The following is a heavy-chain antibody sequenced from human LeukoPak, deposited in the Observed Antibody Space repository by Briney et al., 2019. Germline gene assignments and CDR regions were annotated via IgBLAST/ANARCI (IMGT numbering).Heavy chain of an antibody. Sequence: PGGSLTLSCGASGFTASSNYMSWVSQAPGKGLEWVSVIYSGGRTYYEDSVEGRFTISRDNSKNTLYLQMNSLRAEDTAVYYCARDGSVDAFDIWGQGTMVTVSS. CDR3: ARDGSVDAFDI. V-gene: IGHV3-66*01. J-gene: IGHJ3*02. CDR1: GFTASSNY. D-gene: IGHD6-19*01. CDR2: IYSGGRT.